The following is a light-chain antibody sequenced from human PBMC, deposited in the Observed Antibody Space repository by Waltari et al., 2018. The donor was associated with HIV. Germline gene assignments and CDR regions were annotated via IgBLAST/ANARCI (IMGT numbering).Light chain of an antibody. CDR1: QSVSSN. CDR3: QQYNNWPRGT. CDR2: GAS. V-gene: IGKV3-15*01. Sequence: EIVMTPSPATLSVSPGERATLACRASQSVSSNLAWYQQKPGQGPRLLIYGASTRATGIPARFSGSGSGTEFTLTISSLQSEDSAVYYCQQYNNWPRGTFGQGTKLEIK. J-gene: IGKJ2*01.